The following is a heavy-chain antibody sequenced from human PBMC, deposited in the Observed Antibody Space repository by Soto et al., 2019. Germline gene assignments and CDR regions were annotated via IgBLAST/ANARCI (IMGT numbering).Heavy chain of an antibody. V-gene: IGHV1-58*01. CDR2: IVVGSGNT. Sequence: ASVKVSCKASGFTLTSSAVQWVRQARGERLEWIGWIVVGSGNTNYAQKFQERVTITRDMSTSTAYMELSSLRSEDTAVYYCAVFSGSYFLVYGGQGTLVTVSS. CDR1: GFTLTSSA. CDR3: AVFSGSYFLVY. J-gene: IGHJ4*02. D-gene: IGHD1-26*01.